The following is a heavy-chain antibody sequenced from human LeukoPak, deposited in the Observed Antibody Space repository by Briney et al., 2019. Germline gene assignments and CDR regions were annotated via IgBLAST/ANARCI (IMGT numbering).Heavy chain of an antibody. CDR3: SSESRY. CDR2: ITSSSDSI. D-gene: IGHD3-22*01. J-gene: IGHJ4*02. CDR1: GFTFSDYS. Sequence: QPGGSLRLSCAPSGFTFSDYSMNWVRQAPRKGLEWVSWITSSSDSIYYADSVKGRFTISRDNAKNSLYLQMNSLRDEDTAVYYCSSESRYWGQGTLVIVSS. V-gene: IGHV3-48*02.